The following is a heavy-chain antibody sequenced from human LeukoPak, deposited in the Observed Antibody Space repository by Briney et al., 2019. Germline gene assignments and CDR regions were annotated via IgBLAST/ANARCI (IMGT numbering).Heavy chain of an antibody. CDR3: AKAKITLIVVANPNSGALDI. Sequence: GGSLRLSCAASGFTFRVYAMTWVRQAPGKGLEWVSGISGSGSSTYSADSVKGRFTISRDNSNNTLYLQMNSLRAEDTALHYCAKAKITLIVVANPNSGALDIWGQGTMVTVPS. D-gene: IGHD3-22*01. V-gene: IGHV3-23*01. J-gene: IGHJ3*02. CDR1: GFTFRVYA. CDR2: ISGSGSST.